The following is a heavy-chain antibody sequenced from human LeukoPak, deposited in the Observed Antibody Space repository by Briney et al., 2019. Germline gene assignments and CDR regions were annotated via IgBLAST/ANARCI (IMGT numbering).Heavy chain of an antibody. J-gene: IGHJ6*03. CDR2: IYYSGST. Sequence: SETLSLTCTVSGGSISSSSYYWGWIRQPPGKGLEWIGSIYYSGSTYYNPSLKSRVTISVDTSKNQFSLRLSSVTAADTALYYCARRTHCYGSGSYYYYYMDVWGKGTTVTISS. CDR1: GGSISSSSYY. V-gene: IGHV4-39*01. D-gene: IGHD3-10*01. CDR3: ARRTHCYGSGSYYYYYMDV.